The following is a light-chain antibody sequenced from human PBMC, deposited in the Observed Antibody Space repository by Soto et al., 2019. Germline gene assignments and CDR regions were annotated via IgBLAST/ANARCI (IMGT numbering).Light chain of an antibody. CDR2: DVS. Sequence: QSVLTQPRSVSGSPGQSVTISCTGTSSDVGGYNYVSWYQQHPGKAPKLMIYDVSKRPSGVPDRFSGSKSGNTASLTISGLQAEDEADYYCCSYAGSYTPVVIGGGTKLTVL. J-gene: IGLJ2*01. CDR1: SSDVGGYNY. V-gene: IGLV2-11*01. CDR3: CSYAGSYTPVV.